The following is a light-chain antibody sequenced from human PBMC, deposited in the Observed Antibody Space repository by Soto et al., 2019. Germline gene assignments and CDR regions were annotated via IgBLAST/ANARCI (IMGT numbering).Light chain of an antibody. Sequence: EIVLTQSPGTLSLSPGERITLSCRASQSVSNNYLAWYQQKPGQAPRLLIYGASSRATGIPDRFSGSGSETDFTLTISRLEPEDFAVYFCQQYGSSPPTFGQGTKVDIK. CDR2: GAS. J-gene: IGKJ1*01. V-gene: IGKV3-20*01. CDR3: QQYGSSPPT. CDR1: QSVSNNY.